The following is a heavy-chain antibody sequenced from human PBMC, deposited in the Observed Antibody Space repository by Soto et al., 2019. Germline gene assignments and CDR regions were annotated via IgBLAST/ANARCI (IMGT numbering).Heavy chain of an antibody. CDR2: ITNSGGST. D-gene: IGHD2-15*01. CDR3: ARDSFFSNIVVVVAAHFDY. Sequence: PGGSLRLSCAASGFIFSNYAMSWVRQVPGKGLEWVSSITNSGGSTYYADSVKGRFTVSRDNSKNTLYLQMNSLRAEDTAVYYCARDSFFSNIVVVVAAHFDYWGQGTLVTVSS. CDR1: GFIFSNYA. J-gene: IGHJ4*02. V-gene: IGHV3-23*01.